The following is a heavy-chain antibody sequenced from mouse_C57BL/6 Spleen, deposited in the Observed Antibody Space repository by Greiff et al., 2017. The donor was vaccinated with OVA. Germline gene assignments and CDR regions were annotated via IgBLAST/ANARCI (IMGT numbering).Heavy chain of an antibody. CDR3: ARVTTVVPFDY. Sequence: QVQLKESGPELVKPGASVKISCKASGYSFTSYYIHWVKQRPGQGLEWIGWIYPGSGNTKYNEKFKGKATLTADTSSSTAYMQLSSLTSEDSAVYYCARVTTVVPFDYWGQGTTLTVSS. CDR1: GYSFTSYY. CDR2: IYPGSGNT. V-gene: IGHV1-66*01. J-gene: IGHJ2*01. D-gene: IGHD1-1*01.